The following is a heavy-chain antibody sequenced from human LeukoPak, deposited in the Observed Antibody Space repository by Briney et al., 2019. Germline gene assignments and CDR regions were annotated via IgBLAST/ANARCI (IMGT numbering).Heavy chain of an antibody. CDR1: GFTFSTSW. Sequence: GGSLRLSCAASGFTFSTSWMIWVRQAPGKGLEGVANIKQDGNEKYYVDSVKGRFTISRDNAKNSLFLQMNSLRVEDTGMYYCARGSYSRGGSFDYWGQGTPVTVSS. J-gene: IGHJ4*02. CDR2: IKQDGNEK. D-gene: IGHD6-13*01. CDR3: ARGSYSRGGSFDY. V-gene: IGHV3-7*01.